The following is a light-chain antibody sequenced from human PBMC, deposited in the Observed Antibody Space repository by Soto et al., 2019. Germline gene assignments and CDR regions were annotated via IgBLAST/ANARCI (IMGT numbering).Light chain of an antibody. CDR2: EVS. J-gene: IGLJ3*02. V-gene: IGLV2-23*02. CDR3: CSYAGSSTFAV. CDR1: SSDVGSYNL. Sequence: QSVLTHPASVSGSPGQSITISCTGTSSDVGSYNLVSWYQQHPGKAPKLMIYEVSKRPSGVSNRFSGCKSGNPASLTISGLQGEDVADYYCCSYAGSSTFAVFSGETKLTV.